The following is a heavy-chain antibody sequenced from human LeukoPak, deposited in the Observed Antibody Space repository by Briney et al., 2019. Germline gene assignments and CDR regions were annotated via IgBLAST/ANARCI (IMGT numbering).Heavy chain of an antibody. CDR1: GFTFSSYA. CDR2: ISYDGSNK. CDR3: ARDRLITPDYPDAFDI. J-gene: IGHJ3*02. Sequence: GRSLRLSCAASGFTFSSYAMHWVRQAPGKGLEWVAVISYDGSNKYYADSVKGRFTISRDNSKNTLHLQMNSLRAEDTAVYYCARDRLITPDYPDAFDIWGQGTMVTVSS. V-gene: IGHV3-30-3*01. D-gene: IGHD5-12*01.